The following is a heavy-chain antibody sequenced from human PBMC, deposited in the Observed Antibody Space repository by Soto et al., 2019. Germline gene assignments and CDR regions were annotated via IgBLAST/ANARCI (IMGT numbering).Heavy chain of an antibody. D-gene: IGHD6-13*01. CDR1: GYTFTSYD. CDR2: MNPNSGNT. CDR3: AADKDSSSWNTYYYGMDV. V-gene: IGHV1-8*01. J-gene: IGHJ6*04. Sequence: ASVKVSCKASGYTFTSYDINWVRQATGQGLEWMGWMNPNSGNTGYAQKFQGRVTMTRNTSISTAYMELSSLRSEDTAVYYCAADKDSSSWNTYYYGMDVWGKGTTVTVSS.